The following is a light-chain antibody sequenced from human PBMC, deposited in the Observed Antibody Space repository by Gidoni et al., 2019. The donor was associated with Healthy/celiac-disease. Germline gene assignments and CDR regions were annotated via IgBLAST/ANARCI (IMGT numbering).Light chain of an antibody. CDR1: SSNIGSNT. J-gene: IGLJ3*02. Sequence: QSVLTKPPSASGTPGQRGTLSCSRSSSNIGSNTVNWYQQLPGTPPKLLIYGNKQRPSGVPDRFSGSKSGTSASLAISRLQSEDEADYYCAAWDDSLNGPVFGGGTKLTVL. CDR2: GNK. CDR3: AAWDDSLNGPV. V-gene: IGLV1-44*01.